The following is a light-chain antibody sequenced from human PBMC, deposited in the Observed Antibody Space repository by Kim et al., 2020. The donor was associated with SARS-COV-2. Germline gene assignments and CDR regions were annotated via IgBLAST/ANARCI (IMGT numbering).Light chain of an antibody. CDR3: SSYRDTNNVV. CDR2: EVT. V-gene: IGLV2-8*01. Sequence: QSALTQPPSASGSPGQSVTISCTGTSSDVGGYNYVSWYQQHPGKAPKLMIYEVTKRPSGVPDRFSGSKSGHTASLTVSGLQAEDEAHYYCSSYRDTNNVVFGEGTQLTVL. J-gene: IGLJ2*01. CDR1: SSDVGGYNY.